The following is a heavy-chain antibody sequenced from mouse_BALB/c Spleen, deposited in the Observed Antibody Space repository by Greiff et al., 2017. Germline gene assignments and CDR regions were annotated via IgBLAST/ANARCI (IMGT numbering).Heavy chain of an antibody. J-gene: IGHJ4*01. V-gene: IGHV1-9*01. Sequence: VKLVESGAELMKPGASVKISCKATGYTFSSYWIEWVKQRPGHGLEWIGEILPGSGSTNYNEKFKGKATFTADTSSNTAYMQLSSLTSEDSAVYYCARSQSYYAMDYWGQGTSVTVSS. CDR2: ILPGSGST. D-gene: IGHD6-1*01. CDR3: ARSQSYYAMDY. CDR1: GYTFSSYW.